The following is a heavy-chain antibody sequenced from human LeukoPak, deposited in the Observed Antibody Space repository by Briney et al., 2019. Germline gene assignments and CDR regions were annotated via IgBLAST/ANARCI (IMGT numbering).Heavy chain of an antibody. CDR2: INPNSGGT. D-gene: IGHD2-15*01. V-gene: IGHV1-2*02. CDR3: ARAHCSGGSCNFDY. CDR1: GYTFTGYY. J-gene: IGHJ4*02. Sequence: ASVKVSCKASGYTFTGYYMHWVRQAPGQGLEWMGWINPNSGGTNYAQKFQGRVTMTRDTSISTAYMELSRLRSDDTAVYYCARAHCSGGSCNFDYWGQGTLVTVSS.